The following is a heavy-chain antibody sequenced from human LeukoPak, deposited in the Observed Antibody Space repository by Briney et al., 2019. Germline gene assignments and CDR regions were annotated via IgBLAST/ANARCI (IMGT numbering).Heavy chain of an antibody. D-gene: IGHD3-10*01. CDR2: IYTSGST. CDR3: ARGLYVLWFGELSSQSGMDV. J-gene: IGHJ6*04. V-gene: IGHV4-4*07. CDR1: GGSISTYY. Sequence: PSETLSLTCTVSGGSISTYYWSWIRQPAGKGLEWIGRIYTSGSTNYNPSLKNRVTISIDASKKQFSLKLSSVTAADTAVYYCARGLYVLWFGELSSQSGMDVWGKGTTVTVSS.